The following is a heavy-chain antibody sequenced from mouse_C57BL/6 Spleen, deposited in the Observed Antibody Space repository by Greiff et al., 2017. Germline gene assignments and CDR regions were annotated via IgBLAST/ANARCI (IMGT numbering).Heavy chain of an antibody. V-gene: IGHV6-6*01. CDR2: IRNKANNHAT. J-gene: IGHJ3*01. D-gene: IGHD2-5*01. Sequence: EVKLVESGGGLVQPGGSMKLSCAASGFTFSDAWMDWVRQSPEKGLEWVAEIRNKANNHATYYAESVKGRFTISRDDSKSSVYLQMNSLRAEDTGIYYCTRRGYSKPWFAYWGQGTLVTVSA. CDR1: GFTFSDAW. CDR3: TRRGYSKPWFAY.